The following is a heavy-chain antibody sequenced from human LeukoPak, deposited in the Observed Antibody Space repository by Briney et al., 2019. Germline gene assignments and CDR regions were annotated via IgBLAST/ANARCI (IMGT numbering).Heavy chain of an antibody. V-gene: IGHV3-48*03. CDR3: ASPYCSGGSCLGDSGY. CDR2: ISSSGSTI. Sequence: GGSLRLSCAASGFTFSSYEMNWVRQAPGKGLEWVSYISSSGSTIYYADSVKGRFTISRDNAKNSLYLQMNSLRAEDTAVYYCASPYCSGGSCLGDSGYWGQGILVTVSS. D-gene: IGHD2-15*01. CDR1: GFTFSSYE. J-gene: IGHJ4*02.